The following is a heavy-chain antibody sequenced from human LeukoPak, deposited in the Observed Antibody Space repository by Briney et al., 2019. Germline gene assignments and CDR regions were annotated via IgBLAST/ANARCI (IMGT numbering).Heavy chain of an antibody. CDR3: ARGGASELYYFDY. V-gene: IGHV3-53*01. CDR1: GFTVSNKY. J-gene: IGHJ4*02. CDR2: IYDGGNT. Sequence: GGSLRLSCAASGFTVSNKYMSWVRQAPGKGLRFVSVIYDGGNTYYADSVKGRFTISRDNSKNTLYLQMNSLRAEDTAVYYCARGGASELYYFDYWGQGTLVTVSS. D-gene: IGHD2-15*01.